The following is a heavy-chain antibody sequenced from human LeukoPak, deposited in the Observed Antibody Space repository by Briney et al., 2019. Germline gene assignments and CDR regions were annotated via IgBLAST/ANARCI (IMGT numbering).Heavy chain of an antibody. Sequence: SETLSLTCTVSGGSISSYYWSWIRQPPGKGLEWIGYIYYSGSTHYNPSLKSRVTISVDTSKNQFSLKLSSVTAADTAVYYCARVRTPTGAFDIWGQGTMVTVSS. V-gene: IGHV4-59*01. CDR3: ARVRTPTGAFDI. J-gene: IGHJ3*02. CDR1: GGSISSYY. CDR2: IYYSGST. D-gene: IGHD1-14*01.